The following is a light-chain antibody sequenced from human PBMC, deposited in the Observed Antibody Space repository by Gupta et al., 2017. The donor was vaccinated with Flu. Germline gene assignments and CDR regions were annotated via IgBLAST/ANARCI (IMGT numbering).Light chain of an antibody. CDR3: RRGGDWRWA. CDR1: RGLLYSDGNSC. J-gene: IGKJ1*01. Sequence: DVVITQSLLPLSVTLGQPASISCRARRGLLYSDGNSCSHWLQQRPGQSPRRLIYQLSYRDSGVPDRFSGRGSGADFTLKISMVEAEDVGIYCCRRGGDWRWAFGQGTTVEIK. V-gene: IGKV2-30*01. CDR2: QLS.